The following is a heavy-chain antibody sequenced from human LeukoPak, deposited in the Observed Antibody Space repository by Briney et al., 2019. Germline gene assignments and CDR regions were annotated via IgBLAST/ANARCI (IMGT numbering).Heavy chain of an antibody. Sequence: PGGSLRLSCTASGFTFSNYAMSWVRQAPGKGLEWVSAISGSGDSTSYADSVKGRFTISRDNSKNTLYLQMNSLRAEDTAVYYCAKENGAAVISHFDYWGQGTLVTVSS. V-gene: IGHV3-23*01. CDR3: AKENGAAVISHFDY. CDR2: ISGSGDST. CDR1: GFTFSNYA. J-gene: IGHJ4*02. D-gene: IGHD2-21*01.